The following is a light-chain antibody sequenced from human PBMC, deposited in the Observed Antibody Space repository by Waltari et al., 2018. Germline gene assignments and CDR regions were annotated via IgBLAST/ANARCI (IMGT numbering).Light chain of an antibody. CDR1: QSISTY. J-gene: IGKJ2*01. V-gene: IGKV1-39*01. CDR3: RQSYNTPPT. Sequence: DIQMTQSPSSLSASVGDRVTITCRASQSISTYLNWYQQRPGQAPKPLTYVASSLQREVPSRFSGSGSGTDFTLTISGLQPEDSATYYCRQSYNTPPTFGQGTKLEIK. CDR2: VAS.